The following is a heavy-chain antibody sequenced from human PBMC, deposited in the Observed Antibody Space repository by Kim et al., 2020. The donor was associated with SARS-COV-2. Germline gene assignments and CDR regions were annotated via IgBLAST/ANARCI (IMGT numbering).Heavy chain of an antibody. CDR1: GGTFSSYA. CDR2: IIPIFGTA. D-gene: IGHD1-20*01. V-gene: IGHV1-69*13. J-gene: IGHJ6*02. Sequence: ASVKVSCKASGGTFSSYAISWVRQAPGQGLEWMGGIIPIFGTANYAQKFQGRVTITADESTSTAYMELSSLRSEDTAVYYCARGYERYYYYGMDVWGQGTTVTVSS. CDR3: ARGYERYYYYGMDV.